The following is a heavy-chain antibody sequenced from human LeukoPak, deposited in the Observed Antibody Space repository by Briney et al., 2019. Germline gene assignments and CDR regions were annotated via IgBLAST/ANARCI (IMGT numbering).Heavy chain of an antibody. D-gene: IGHD5-12*01. CDR3: ARVRRGDYSGYDSHYGMDV. J-gene: IGHJ6*02. CDR2: ISGNGNYI. V-gene: IGHV3-21*01. Sequence: NPGGSLRLSCAASGFTFSSYSMNWVRQAPGKGLEWVSSISGNGNYIYYADSVKGRFIISRDNAKNSLYLQMNSLRAEDTAVFYCARVRRGDYSGYDSHYGMDVWGQGTTVTVSS. CDR1: GFTFSSYS.